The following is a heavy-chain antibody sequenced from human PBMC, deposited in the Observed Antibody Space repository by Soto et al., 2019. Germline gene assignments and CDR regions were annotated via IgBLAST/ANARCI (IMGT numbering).Heavy chain of an antibody. Sequence: SETLSLTCTVSGGSISSGGYYWSWIRQHPGKGLEWIGYIYYSGSIYYNPSLKSRVTTSVDTSKNQFSLKLSSVTAADTAVYYCARGRTPALPQDAFDIWGQGTMVTVSS. CDR1: GGSISSGGYY. CDR3: ARGRTPALPQDAFDI. V-gene: IGHV4-31*03. CDR2: IYYSGSI. D-gene: IGHD3-3*02. J-gene: IGHJ3*02.